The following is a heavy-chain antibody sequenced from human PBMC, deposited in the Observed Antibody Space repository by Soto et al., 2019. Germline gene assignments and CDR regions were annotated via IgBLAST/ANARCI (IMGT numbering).Heavy chain of an antibody. V-gene: IGHV4-34*01. D-gene: IGHD3-10*01. J-gene: IGHJ5*02. CDR3: ARRGSLLQGVIIPNNWFDP. Sequence: SETLSLTCAVYGGSFSGYYWSWIRQPPGKGLEWIGEINHSGSTNYNPSLESRVTISVDTSKNQFSLKLSSVTAADTAVYYCARRGSLLQGVIIPNNWFDPWGQGTLVTVSS. CDR2: INHSGST. CDR1: GGSFSGYY.